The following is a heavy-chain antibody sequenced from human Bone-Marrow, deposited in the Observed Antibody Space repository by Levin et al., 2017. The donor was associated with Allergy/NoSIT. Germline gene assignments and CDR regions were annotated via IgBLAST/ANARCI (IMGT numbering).Heavy chain of an antibody. CDR3: ARAVSVTSILES. V-gene: IGHV3-53*01. CDR1: GFTVSDSY. CDR2: LHSGGTT. J-gene: IGHJ4*02. D-gene: IGHD3-3*01. Sequence: GGSLRLSCAASGFTVSDSYMYWVRQAPGKGLEWVSVLHSGGTTFYADSVRGRFTISRDNSKNTLYLQMESLRAEDTALYYCARAVSVTSILESWGQGTLVTVSS.